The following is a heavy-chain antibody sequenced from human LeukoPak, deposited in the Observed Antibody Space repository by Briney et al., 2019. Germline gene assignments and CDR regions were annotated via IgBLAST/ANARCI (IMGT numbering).Heavy chain of an antibody. V-gene: IGHV4-59*11. Sequence: SETLSLTCPVSGGSISSHYWSWIRQPPGKGLEWIGYIYYSGTTKYNPSLKSRVTLSADTSKNQFSLKLSSVTAADTAVYYCARVGDYYDSSGYYYSHDYWGQGTLVTVSS. D-gene: IGHD3-22*01. CDR1: GGSISSHY. CDR2: IYYSGTT. J-gene: IGHJ4*02. CDR3: ARVGDYYDSSGYYYSHDY.